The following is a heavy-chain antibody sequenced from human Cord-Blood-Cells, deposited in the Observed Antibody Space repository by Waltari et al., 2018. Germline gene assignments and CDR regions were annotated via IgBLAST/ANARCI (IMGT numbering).Heavy chain of an antibody. CDR1: GCSISRGDYY. V-gene: IGHV4-30-4*08. CDR2: IYYSGST. D-gene: IGHD2-21*01. Sequence: QVQLQESGPGLVKPSQTLSLTCPVSGCSISRGDYYWSWIRQPPGKGLEWIGYIYYSGSTYYNPSLKSRVTISVDTSKNQFSLKLSSVTAADTAVYYCARVPMGGDQDYWGQGTLVTVSS. J-gene: IGHJ4*02. CDR3: ARVPMGGDQDY.